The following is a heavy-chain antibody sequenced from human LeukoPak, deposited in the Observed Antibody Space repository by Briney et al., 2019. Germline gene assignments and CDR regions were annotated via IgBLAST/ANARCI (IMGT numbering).Heavy chain of an antibody. D-gene: IGHD6-6*01. CDR1: GLTFSSYE. V-gene: IGHV3-48*03. CDR2: ISTSGSTI. Sequence: PGGSLRLSCAASGLTFSSYEMNWVRQAPGKGLEWVSYISTSGSTIYYADSVKGRFTISRDNAKRSLYLQMNSLRAEDTAVYYCARGPYSSSSYFDYWGQGTLVTVSS. J-gene: IGHJ4*02. CDR3: ARGPYSSSSYFDY.